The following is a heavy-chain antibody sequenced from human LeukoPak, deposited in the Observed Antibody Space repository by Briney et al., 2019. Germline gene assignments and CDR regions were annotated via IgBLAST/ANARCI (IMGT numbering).Heavy chain of an antibody. D-gene: IGHD5-18*01. J-gene: IGHJ4*02. Sequence: GGSLRLSCAASGFTVSSNYMTWVRQAPGKGLEWVSIIYSGGSTYHPDSVKGRFTISTDNSKNTVYLQMNSLRAEDTAVYYCARGGYSYGFWYWGQGTLVTVSS. V-gene: IGHV3-53*01. CDR3: ARGGYSYGFWY. CDR2: IYSGGST. CDR1: GFTVSSNY.